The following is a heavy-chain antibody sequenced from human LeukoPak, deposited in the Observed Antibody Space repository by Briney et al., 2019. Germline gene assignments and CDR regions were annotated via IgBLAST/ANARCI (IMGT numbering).Heavy chain of an antibody. Sequence: SETLSLTCAVYGGSFSGYYWSWIRQPPGKGLEWIGEINHSGSTNYNPSLKSRVTISVDASKNQFSLKLSSVTAADTAVYYCAREDWNSNGLDPWGQGTLVTVSS. J-gene: IGHJ5*02. CDR1: GGSFSGYY. D-gene: IGHD1-7*01. V-gene: IGHV4-34*01. CDR3: AREDWNSNGLDP. CDR2: INHSGST.